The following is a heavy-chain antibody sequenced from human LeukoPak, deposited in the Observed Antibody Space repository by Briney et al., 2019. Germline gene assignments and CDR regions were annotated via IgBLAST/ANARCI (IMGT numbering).Heavy chain of an antibody. CDR3: ARGPIIVVVPAARHDY. Sequence: GGSLRLSCAASGFTFSSYSMNWVRQAPGKGLEWVSSISSSSSYIYYADSVKGRFTISRDNAKNSLYLQMNSLRAEDTAVYYCARGPIIVVVPAARHDYWGQGTLVTVSS. V-gene: IGHV3-21*01. D-gene: IGHD2-2*01. CDR2: ISSSSSYI. CDR1: GFTFSSYS. J-gene: IGHJ4*02.